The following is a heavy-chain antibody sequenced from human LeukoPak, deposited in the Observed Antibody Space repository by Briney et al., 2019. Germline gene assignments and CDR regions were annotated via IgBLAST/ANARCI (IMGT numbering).Heavy chain of an antibody. CDR1: GFTFDDYA. CDR2: ISWDGGST. D-gene: IGHD6-19*01. J-gene: IGHJ3*02. Sequence: GGSLRLSCAASGFTFDDYAMDWVRHAPGKGLEWVSLISWDGGSTNYADSVKGRFTIFRDNSKNSLYLQMNSLRAEDTALYYCAKDSSGWLGVGAFDIWGQGTMVTVSS. V-gene: IGHV3-43D*03. CDR3: AKDSSGWLGVGAFDI.